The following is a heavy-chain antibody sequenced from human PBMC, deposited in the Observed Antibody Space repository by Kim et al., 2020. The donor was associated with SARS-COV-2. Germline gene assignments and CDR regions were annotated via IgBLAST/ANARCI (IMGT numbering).Heavy chain of an antibody. CDR1: GVSFRLYA. J-gene: IGHJ3*01. CDR3: AKDVEPASYHAFDV. V-gene: IGHV3-23*01. CDR2: FGGSGGGT. D-gene: IGHD3-16*02. Sequence: GGSLRLSCAASGVSFRLYAMSWVRQAPGKGLEWVSTFGGSGGGTHYADSVKGRFTISRDNSKNTLYLQMNSLRAEDSAIYYCAKDVEPASYHAFDVWGRGTLVTVSS.